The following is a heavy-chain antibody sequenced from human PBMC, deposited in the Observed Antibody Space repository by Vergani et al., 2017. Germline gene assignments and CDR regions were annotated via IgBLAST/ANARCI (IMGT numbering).Heavy chain of an antibody. CDR1: GFTFSSYG. J-gene: IGHJ4*02. CDR2: IWYDGSNK. CDR3: AKDTTHYYDSSGYYNY. V-gene: IGHV3-33*03. Sequence: QVQLVESGGGVVQPGRSLRLSCAASGFTFSSYGMHWVRQAPGKGLEWVAVIWYDGSNKYYADSVKGRFTISRDNAKNSLYLQMNSLRAEDTALYYCAKDTTHYYDSSGYYNYWGQGTLVTVSS. D-gene: IGHD3-22*01.